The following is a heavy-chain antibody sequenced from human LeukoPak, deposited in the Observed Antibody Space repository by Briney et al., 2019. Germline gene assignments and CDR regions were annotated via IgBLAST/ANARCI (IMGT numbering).Heavy chain of an antibody. CDR2: INPNSGGT. CDR1: GGTFSSYA. J-gene: IGHJ4*02. V-gene: IGHV1-2*02. D-gene: IGHD6-19*01. Sequence: GSSVKVSCKASGGTFSSYAISWVRQAPGQGLEWMGWINPNSGGTNYAQKFQGRVTMTRDTSISTAYMELSRLRSDDTAVYYCARVGYSSEFDYWGQGTLVTVSS. CDR3: ARVGYSSEFDY.